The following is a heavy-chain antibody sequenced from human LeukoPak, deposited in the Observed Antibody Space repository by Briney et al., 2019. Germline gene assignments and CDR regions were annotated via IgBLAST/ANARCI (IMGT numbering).Heavy chain of an antibody. CDR3: AREVVGTTSEFDY. V-gene: IGHV3-48*03. Sequence: GSLRLSCAASGFTFSSYEMNWVRQAPGKGLEWVSYISSSGSTIYYADSVKGRFTISRDNAKNSLYLQMNSLRAEDTAVYYCAREVVGTTSEFDYWGQGTLVTVSS. D-gene: IGHD1-26*01. J-gene: IGHJ4*02. CDR2: ISSSGSTI. CDR1: GFTFSSYE.